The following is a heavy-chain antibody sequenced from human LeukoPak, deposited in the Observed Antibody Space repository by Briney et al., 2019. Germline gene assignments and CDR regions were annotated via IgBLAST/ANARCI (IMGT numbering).Heavy chain of an antibody. CDR3: ARGNGNHYSDCSGYYMY. Sequence: SVKVSCKASGGTFSSYAISWVQQAPGQGLEWMGGIIPIFGTANYAQKFQGRVTITADESTSTAYMELSSLRSEDTAVYYCARGNGNHYSDCSGYYMYWGQGTLVTVSS. CDR1: GGTFSSYA. J-gene: IGHJ4*02. V-gene: IGHV1-69*13. CDR2: IIPIFGTA. D-gene: IGHD3-22*01.